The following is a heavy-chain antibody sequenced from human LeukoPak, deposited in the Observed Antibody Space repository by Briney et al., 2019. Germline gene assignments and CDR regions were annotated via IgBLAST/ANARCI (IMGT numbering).Heavy chain of an antibody. Sequence: GGSLRLSCAASGLTFSSHWMHWVRQAPGKGLVWVSRITNDGSSTTYADSVKGGFTISRDNAKNMLYLQVNSLRAEDTAVYYCASLGDGYNFWRHWGQGTLVTVSS. CDR3: ASLGDGYNFWRH. V-gene: IGHV3-74*01. J-gene: IGHJ4*02. CDR2: ITNDGSST. D-gene: IGHD5-24*01. CDR1: GLTFSSHW.